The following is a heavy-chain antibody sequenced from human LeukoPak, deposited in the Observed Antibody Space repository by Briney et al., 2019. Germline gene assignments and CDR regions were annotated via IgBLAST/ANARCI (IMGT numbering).Heavy chain of an antibody. CDR1: GFTFSSYG. CDR2: IRYDGSNK. Sequence: GGSLRLSCAASGFTFSSYGMHWVRQAPGKGLEWVAFIRYDGSNKYYADSVKGRFTISRDNSKNTLYLQMNSLRAEDTAVYYCAKASPIVVVPAASVWGKGTTVTVPS. J-gene: IGHJ6*04. V-gene: IGHV3-30*02. D-gene: IGHD2-2*01. CDR3: AKASPIVVVPAASV.